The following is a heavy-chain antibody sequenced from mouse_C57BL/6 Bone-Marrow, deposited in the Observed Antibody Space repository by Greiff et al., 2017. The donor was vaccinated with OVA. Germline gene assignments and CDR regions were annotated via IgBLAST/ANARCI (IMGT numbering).Heavy chain of an antibody. D-gene: IGHD1-1*02. CDR3: AREYGRLFDY. J-gene: IGHJ2*01. CDR2: IYPRDGST. CDR1: GYTYTDHT. Sequence: VQLQQSDAELAKPGASVKISCKVSGYTYTDHTIHWMKQRPEQGLEWIGYIYPRDGSTKYNEKFKGKDTLAADKSSRTAYMQLNSLKSEDSAVYFCAREYGRLFDYWGQGTTLTVSS. V-gene: IGHV1-78*01.